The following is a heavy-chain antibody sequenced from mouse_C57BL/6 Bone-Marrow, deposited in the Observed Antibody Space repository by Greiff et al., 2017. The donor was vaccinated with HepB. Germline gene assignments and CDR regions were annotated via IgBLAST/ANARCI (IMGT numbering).Heavy chain of an antibody. J-gene: IGHJ2*01. D-gene: IGHD2-4*01. CDR3: ARDYYDYDVDY. CDR1: GYTFTDYY. CDR2: INPYNGGT. Sequence: EVQLQESGPVLVKPGASVKMSCKASGYTFTDYYMNWVKQSHGKSLEWIGVINPYNGGTSYNQKFKGKATLTVDKSSSTAYMELNSLTSEDSAVYYCARDYYDYDVDYWGQVTTLTDSS. V-gene: IGHV1-19*01.